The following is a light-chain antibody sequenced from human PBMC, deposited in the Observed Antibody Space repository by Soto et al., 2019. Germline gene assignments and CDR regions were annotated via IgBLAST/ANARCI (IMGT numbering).Light chain of an antibody. J-gene: IGLJ2*01. CDR3: CSYAGSYTVV. V-gene: IGLV2-11*01. CDR2: DVS. Sequence: QSALTQPRSVSGAPGQSVTISCTGTSSDVGGYNYVSWYQQHPGTAPKLMIYDVSKRPSGVPDRFSGSKSGNAASLTISGLQAEEDADYYCCSYAGSYTVVFGGGTKLTVL. CDR1: SSDVGGYNY.